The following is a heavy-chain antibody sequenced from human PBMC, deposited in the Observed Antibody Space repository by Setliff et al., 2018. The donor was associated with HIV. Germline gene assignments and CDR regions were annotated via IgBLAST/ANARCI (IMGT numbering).Heavy chain of an antibody. V-gene: IGHV3-23*01. Sequence: GGSLRLSCVGSGFTFRTYAMSWVRQAPGKGLEWVSAIYGSSGSTNYADSVKGRFTISRDNSKNMLYLQMNSLRAEDTAVYYCAKGQDGLRYNWFDPWGHGTLVTVSS. CDR3: AKGQDGLRYNWFDP. J-gene: IGHJ5*02. CDR1: GFTFRTYA. CDR2: IYGSSGST.